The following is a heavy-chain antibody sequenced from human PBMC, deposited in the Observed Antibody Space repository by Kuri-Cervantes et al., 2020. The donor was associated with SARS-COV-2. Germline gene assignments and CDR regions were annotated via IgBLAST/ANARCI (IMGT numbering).Heavy chain of an antibody. CDR2: IYPGYSDS. D-gene: IGHD2-2*02. CDR1: GYSFTSYW. V-gene: IGHV5-51*01. J-gene: IGHJ4*02. CDR3: AGQSADWSSTSCYIDF. Sequence: KVSCKGSGYSFTSYWIGWVRQMPGKGLEWMGIIYPGYSDSRYSPTCQGQVTITADKYISTAYLQWSSLKASDTAMYYCAGQSADWSSTSCYIDFWGQGTLVTVSS.